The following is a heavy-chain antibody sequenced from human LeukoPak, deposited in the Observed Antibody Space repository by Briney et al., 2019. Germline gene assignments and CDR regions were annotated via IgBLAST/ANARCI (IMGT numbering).Heavy chain of an antibody. V-gene: IGHV3-23*01. CDR2: ISGSGGST. Sequence: GGSLRVSCAASGFTFSSYAMSWVRQARGKGLEWVSAISGSGGSTYYADSVKGRFTISRDNSKNTLYLQMNSLRAEDTAVYYCAKAAAGTTDPYYYYYGMDVWGQGTTVTVSS. CDR1: GFTFSSYA. J-gene: IGHJ6*02. CDR3: AKAAAGTTDPYYYYYGMDV. D-gene: IGHD6-13*01.